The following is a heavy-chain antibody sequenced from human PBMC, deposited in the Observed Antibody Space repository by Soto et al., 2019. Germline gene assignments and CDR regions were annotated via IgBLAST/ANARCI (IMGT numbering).Heavy chain of an antibody. V-gene: IGHV5-10-1*01. CDR2: IDPSDSYT. D-gene: IGHD5-18*01. Sequence: GESLKISCKGSGYSFTSYWISWVRQMPGKGLEWMGRIDPSDSYTNYSPSFQGHVTISADKSISTAYLQWSSLKASDTAMYYCARRKVDTAMVLNYYYGMDVWGQGTTVTVS. CDR3: ARRKVDTAMVLNYYYGMDV. J-gene: IGHJ6*02. CDR1: GYSFTSYW.